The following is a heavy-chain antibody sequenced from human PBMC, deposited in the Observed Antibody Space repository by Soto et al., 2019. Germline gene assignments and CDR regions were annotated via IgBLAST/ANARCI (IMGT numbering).Heavy chain of an antibody. CDR1: RYTFIGFS. CDR3: SKGRWTVGHCSGGSCYDGMDV. D-gene: IGHD2-15*01. CDR2: INPKNGDT. J-gene: IGHJ6*02. V-gene: IGHV1-2*02. Sequence: ASVKVSCKSSRYTFIGFSLHWLRQAPGQGLEWMGWINPKNGDTYYAQKFQGRVTMTRDTSINTVYMELNSLKSDDTAVYYCSKGRWTVGHCSGGSCYDGMDVWGQGTTVTVSS.